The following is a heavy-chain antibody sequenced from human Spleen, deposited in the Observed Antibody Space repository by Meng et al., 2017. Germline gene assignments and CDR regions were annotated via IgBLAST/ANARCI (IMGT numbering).Heavy chain of an antibody. CDR3: ARAAYYYGSGRRYYYYGMDV. CDR2: IWYDGSNK. Sequence: GESLKISCAASGFTFSSYGMHWVRQAPGKGLEWVAVIWYDGSNKYYADSVKGRFTISRDNAKNSLYLQMNSLRAEDTALYYCARAAYYYGSGRRYYYYGMDVWGQGTTVTVSS. J-gene: IGHJ6*02. V-gene: IGHV3-33*01. CDR1: GFTFSSYG. D-gene: IGHD3-10*01.